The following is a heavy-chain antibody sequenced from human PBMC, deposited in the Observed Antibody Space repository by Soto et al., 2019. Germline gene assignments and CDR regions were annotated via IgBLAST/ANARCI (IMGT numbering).Heavy chain of an antibody. CDR2: INRDGGST. CDR1: GFPFDDYG. J-gene: IGHJ4*02. CDR3: ARAPGFYGDFFDY. V-gene: IGHV3-20*04. D-gene: IGHD4-17*01. Sequence: PGGSLRLSCAAFGFPFDDYGMSWVRQAPGKGLEWVSGINRDGGSTGYADSVKGRFTISRDNAKNSLYLQMNSLRAEDTALYYCARAPGFYGDFFDYWGQGSLVTVSS.